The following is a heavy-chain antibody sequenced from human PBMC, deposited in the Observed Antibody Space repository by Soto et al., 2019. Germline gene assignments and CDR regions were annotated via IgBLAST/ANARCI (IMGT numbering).Heavy chain of an antibody. D-gene: IGHD5-18*01. CDR2: IYHSGST. CDR3: ARARTAMVQFDY. J-gene: IGHJ4*02. CDR1: GGSISSGGYS. Sequence: QLQLQESGSGLVKPSQTLSLTCAVSGGSISSGGYSWSWIRQPPGKGLEWIGYIYHSGSTYYNPSLKSRCTISVDRSKNQFSVKLSSVTAADTAVYYCARARTAMVQFDYWGQGTLVTVSS. V-gene: IGHV4-30-2*01.